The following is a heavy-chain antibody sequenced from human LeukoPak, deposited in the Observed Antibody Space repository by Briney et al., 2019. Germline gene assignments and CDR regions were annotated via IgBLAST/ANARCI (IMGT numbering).Heavy chain of an antibody. D-gene: IGHD3-10*01. CDR3: ARSYYGSGSYSY. CDR2: INPNSGGT. J-gene: IGHJ4*02. V-gene: IGHV1-2*02. CDR1: GYTFTGYY. Sequence: ASVTVSCTASGYTFTGYYMHWVRQAPGQGLEWMGWINPNSGGTNYAQKFQGRVTMTRDTSISTAYMELSRLRSDDTAVYYCARSYYGSGSYSYWGQGTLVTVSS.